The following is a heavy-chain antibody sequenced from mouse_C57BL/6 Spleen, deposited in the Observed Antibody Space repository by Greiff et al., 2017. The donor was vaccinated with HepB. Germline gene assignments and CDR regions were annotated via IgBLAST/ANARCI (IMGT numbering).Heavy chain of an antibody. Sequence: EVKLVESGGDLVKPGGSLKLSCAASGFTFSSYGMSWVRQTPDKRLEWVATISSGGSYTYYPDSVKGRFTISRDNAKNTLYLQMSSLKSEDTAMYYCARPSGYPYYFDYWGQGTTLTVSS. CDR2: ISSGGSYT. CDR1: GFTFSSYG. V-gene: IGHV5-6*01. CDR3: ARPSGYPYYFDY. J-gene: IGHJ2*01. D-gene: IGHD2-2*01.